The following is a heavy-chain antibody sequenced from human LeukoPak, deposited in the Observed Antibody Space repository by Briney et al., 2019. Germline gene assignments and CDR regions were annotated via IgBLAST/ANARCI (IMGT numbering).Heavy chain of an antibody. Sequence: GGSLRLSCAASGFSFSDYYMNWIRQAPGKGLEWVSYSSSSGSSTYYADSVKGRFTVSRDYAKNALFLQMNSLRAEDTAVYYCTAAPNTTPGSLGHWGQGTLVTVSS. V-gene: IGHV3-11*01. D-gene: IGHD6-25*01. CDR1: GFSFSDYY. CDR3: TAAPNTTPGSLGH. J-gene: IGHJ4*02. CDR2: SSSSGSST.